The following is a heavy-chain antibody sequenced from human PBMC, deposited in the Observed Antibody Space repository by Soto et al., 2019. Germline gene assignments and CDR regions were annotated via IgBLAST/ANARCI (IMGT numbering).Heavy chain of an antibody. D-gene: IGHD3-16*01. CDR3: ARDLGGPDY. J-gene: IGHJ4*02. CDR1: GFSLSPYW. CDR2: LSSDGFGA. V-gene: IGHV3-74*03. Sequence: EVHLEESGGGPVQPGGSLRLSCVASGFSLSPYWMHWVRQVPGRGLEWVARLSSDGFGAAYADSVKGRFFISRDIARNTLSLQMSSLRADDTAVYYCARDLGGPDYWGRGTSVTVSS.